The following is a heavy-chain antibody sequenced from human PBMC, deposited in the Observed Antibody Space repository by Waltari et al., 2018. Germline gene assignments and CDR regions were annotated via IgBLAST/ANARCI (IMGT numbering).Heavy chain of an antibody. CDR2: IYSGGST. CDR3: ARTSKGHWMDP. J-gene: IGHJ5*02. Sequence: EVQLVESGGGLIQPGGSLRLSCAASAFTVRRNYISWVRQAPGKGLEWVSVIYSGGSTYYADSVKGRFTISRDNSKNTLYLQMNSLRAEDTAVYYCARTSKGHWMDPWGQGTLVTVSS. CDR1: AFTVRRNY. V-gene: IGHV3-53*01.